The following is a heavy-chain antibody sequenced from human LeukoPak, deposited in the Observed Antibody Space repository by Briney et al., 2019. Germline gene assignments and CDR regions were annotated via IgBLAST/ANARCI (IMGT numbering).Heavy chain of an antibody. V-gene: IGHV4-39*01. J-gene: IGHJ6*03. Sequence: PSETLSLTCSVSGGSISRSSYYWGWIRQPPGKGLEWIGSIYYSGSTYYNPSLKSRVTISVDTSKNQFSLRLSSVTAADTAVYYCARHIYDSSGYYYYYYYYMDVWGKGTTVTISS. CDR3: ARHIYDSSGYYYYYYYYMDV. CDR2: IYYSGST. CDR1: GGSISRSSYY. D-gene: IGHD3-22*01.